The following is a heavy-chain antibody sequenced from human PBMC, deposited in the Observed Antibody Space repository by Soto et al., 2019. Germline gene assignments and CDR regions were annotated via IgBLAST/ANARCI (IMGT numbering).Heavy chain of an antibody. J-gene: IGHJ5*02. CDR2: IWFDGTNK. Sequence: PGGSLRLSCAASGFTFSTYGMHWVRQAPGKGLEWVALIWFDGTNKYYADSVKGRFTISRDNSNNTLYLQMNSLRAEDTAVYYCARASMDNVFDPWGQGTLVTVSS. CDR3: ARASMDNVFDP. V-gene: IGHV3-33*01. CDR1: GFTFSTYG. D-gene: IGHD1-1*01.